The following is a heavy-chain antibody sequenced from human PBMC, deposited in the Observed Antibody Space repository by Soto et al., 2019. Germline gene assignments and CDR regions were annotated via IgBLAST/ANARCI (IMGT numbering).Heavy chain of an antibody. Sequence: SETLSLTCTVSGGAISSGDYYWSWIRQPPGKGLEWIGYIYYSGSTYYNPSLKSRVTISVDTSKNQFSLKLSSVTATDTAVYYCARSGVVIVGDWFDPWGQGTLVTVSS. CDR3: ARSGVVIVGDWFDP. D-gene: IGHD3-3*01. CDR2: IYYSGST. V-gene: IGHV4-30-4*01. CDR1: GGAISSGDYY. J-gene: IGHJ5*02.